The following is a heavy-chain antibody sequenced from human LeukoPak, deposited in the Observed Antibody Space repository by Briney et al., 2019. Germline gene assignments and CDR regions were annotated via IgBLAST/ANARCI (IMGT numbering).Heavy chain of an antibody. D-gene: IGHD2-15*01. CDR2: INRDGSST. CDR1: GFTFSSYW. J-gene: IGHJ5*02. Sequence: PGGSLRLSCAASGFTFSSYWMHWVRQAPGKGLVWVSRINRDGSSTSYADSVKGRFTISRDNAKNTLYLQMNSLRAEDTAVYYCARVGCSGGSCYSPWFDPWGQGTLVTVSS. CDR3: ARVGCSGGSCYSPWFDP. V-gene: IGHV3-74*01.